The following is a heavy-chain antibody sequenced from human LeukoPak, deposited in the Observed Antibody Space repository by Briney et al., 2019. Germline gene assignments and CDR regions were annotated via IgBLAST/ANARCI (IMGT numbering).Heavy chain of an antibody. Sequence: GGSLRLSCAASGFTFSSYGMSWVRQAPGKGLEWVSGISGSGDRTYYADSVKGRFTISRDNSKNTLYLQMDSLRAEDTAVYHCAKGGAVSSKSITMVRGTRRYNYYMDVWGKGTTVTISS. J-gene: IGHJ6*03. D-gene: IGHD3-10*01. V-gene: IGHV3-23*01. CDR2: ISGSGDRT. CDR3: AKGGAVSSKSITMVRGTRRYNYYMDV. CDR1: GFTFSSYG.